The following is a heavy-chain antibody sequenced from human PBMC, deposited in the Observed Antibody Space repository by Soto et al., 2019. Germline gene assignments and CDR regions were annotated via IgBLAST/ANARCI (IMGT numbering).Heavy chain of an antibody. Sequence: GGSLRLSCAASGFTVSSNYMSWVRQAPGKGLEWVSVIYTGGSTYYADSVKGRFTISRDNAKNTVFLQMNSLRDEDSAVYFCARAGDWNYVQDFWGQGTLVTVSS. J-gene: IGHJ4*02. CDR2: IYTGGST. V-gene: IGHV3-53*01. CDR1: GFTVSSNY. D-gene: IGHD1-7*01. CDR3: ARAGDWNYVQDF.